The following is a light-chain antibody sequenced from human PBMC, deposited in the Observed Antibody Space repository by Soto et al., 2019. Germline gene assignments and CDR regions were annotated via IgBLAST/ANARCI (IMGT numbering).Light chain of an antibody. Sequence: QSVLTQPPSASGSPGQSVTISCTGTSSDVGGYNYVSWYQQHPGKAPKLMIYEVSKLPSGVPDRFSGSKSGNTASLTVSGLQAEDEADYYCSSYAGSNIVVFGGWTQLTVL. CDR2: EVS. J-gene: IGLJ2*01. V-gene: IGLV2-8*01. CDR1: SSDVGGYNY. CDR3: SSYAGSNIVV.